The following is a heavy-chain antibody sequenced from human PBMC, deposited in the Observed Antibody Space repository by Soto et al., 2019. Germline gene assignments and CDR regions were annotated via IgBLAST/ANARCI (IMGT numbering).Heavy chain of an antibody. CDR3: ARVVVITWYYFDY. V-gene: IGHV4-39*01. J-gene: IGHJ4*02. CDR1: GGSISSSSYY. D-gene: IGHD3-22*01. CDR2: IYYSGST. Sequence: SETLSLTCTVSGGSISSSSYYWGWIRQPPGKGLEWIGSIYYSGSTYYNPSLKSRVTISVDTSKNQFSLKLSSVTAADTAVYYCARVVVITWYYFDYWGQGTLVTVSS.